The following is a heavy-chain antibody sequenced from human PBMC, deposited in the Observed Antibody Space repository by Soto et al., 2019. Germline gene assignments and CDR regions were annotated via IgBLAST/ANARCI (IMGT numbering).Heavy chain of an antibody. CDR2: IYYSGST. CDR1: GCSISSYD. Sequence: SETLSLTCPVSGCSISSYDWSWIRQPPGKGLEWIVYIYYSGSTNYNPSLKSRVTISVDTSKNQFSLKLSSVTAADTAVYYCARHSNEYRKSLDYWGQGTLVTVSS. V-gene: IGHV4-59*08. CDR3: ARHSNEYRKSLDY. D-gene: IGHD1-1*01. J-gene: IGHJ4*02.